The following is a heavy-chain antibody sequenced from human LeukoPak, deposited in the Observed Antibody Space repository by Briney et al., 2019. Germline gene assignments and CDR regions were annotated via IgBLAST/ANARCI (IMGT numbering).Heavy chain of an antibody. J-gene: IGHJ6*02. CDR1: GGTFSSYA. V-gene: IGHV1-69*13. CDR3: ARSAARPNYYYGMDV. Sequence: SVKVSCKASGGTFSSYAISWVRQAPGQGLEWMGGIIPIFGTANYAQKFQGRVTITADESTSTAYMELSSLRSEDTAVYYCARSAARPNYYYGMDVWGQGTTVTVSS. D-gene: IGHD6-6*01. CDR2: IIPIFGTA.